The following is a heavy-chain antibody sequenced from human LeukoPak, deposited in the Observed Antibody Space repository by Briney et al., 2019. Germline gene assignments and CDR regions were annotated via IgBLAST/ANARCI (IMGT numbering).Heavy chain of an antibody. CDR2: IYYSGTT. J-gene: IGHJ6*03. V-gene: IGHV4-39*01. Sequence: SETLSLTCSASGGSISSRSYYWGWIRQPPGKGLEWIGSIYYSGTTQYNASLKSRVTISVDTSKSQFSLEMSSVTAADTAVYYCAAVASTTYYYYMDVWGKGTTVTVSS. CDR3: AAVASTTYYYYMDV. D-gene: IGHD5/OR15-5a*01. CDR1: GGSISSRSYY.